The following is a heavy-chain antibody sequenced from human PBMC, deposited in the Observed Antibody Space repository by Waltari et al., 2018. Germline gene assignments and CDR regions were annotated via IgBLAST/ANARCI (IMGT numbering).Heavy chain of an antibody. Sequence: EVQLVESGGGLVQPGGSLRLCCAASGFPFGSYETTWVTMSPGKGLEWVSYISSSGSTIYYADSVKGRFTISRDNAKNSLYLQMNSLRAEDTAVYYCAREGTCSTSCYVPNSYGMDVWGQGTTVTVSS. D-gene: IGHD2-2*01. J-gene: IGHJ6*02. CDR1: GFPFGSYE. CDR2: ISSSGSTI. V-gene: IGHV3-48*03. CDR3: AREGTCSTSCYVPNSYGMDV.